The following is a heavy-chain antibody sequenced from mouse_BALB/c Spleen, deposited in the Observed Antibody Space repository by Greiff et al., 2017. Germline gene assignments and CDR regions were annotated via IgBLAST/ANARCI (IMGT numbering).Heavy chain of an antibody. Sequence: VQLKESGPGLVKPSQSLSLTCTVTGYSITSDYAWNWIRQFPGNKLEWMGYISYSGSTSYNPSLKSRISITRDTSKNQFFLQLNSVTTEDTATYYCAQTARATYYYAMDYWGQGTSVTVSS. J-gene: IGHJ4*01. CDR1: GYSITSDYA. CDR3: AQTARATYYYAMDY. D-gene: IGHD3-2*01. CDR2: ISYSGST. V-gene: IGHV3-2*02.